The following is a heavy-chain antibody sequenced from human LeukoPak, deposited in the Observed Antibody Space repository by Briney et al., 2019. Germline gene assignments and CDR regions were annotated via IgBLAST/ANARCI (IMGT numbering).Heavy chain of an antibody. CDR1: GYTFTGYY. Sequence: ASVKVSCKSSGYTFTGYYMHWVRQTPGQGLEWMVWINTNSGGTNYAKKFQGRVTMNRDTSISTAYMELSRLRSDDTAVYYCARVRRKYGDLNFDYWGQGTLVTVSS. J-gene: IGHJ4*02. CDR3: ARVRRKYGDLNFDY. V-gene: IGHV1-2*02. D-gene: IGHD4-17*01. CDR2: INTNSGGT.